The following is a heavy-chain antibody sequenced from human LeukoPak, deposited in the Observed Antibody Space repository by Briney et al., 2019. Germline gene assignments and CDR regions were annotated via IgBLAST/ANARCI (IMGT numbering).Heavy chain of an antibody. CDR3: ARLQPYFYDSSGYSDY. V-gene: IGHV3-21*01. D-gene: IGHD3-22*01. Sequence: GGSLRLSCAASGFTFSSYTMNWVRQAPGKGLEWVSSIRSSGSYIYYADSVKGRFTISRDNAENSLYLQMNSLRAEDTAVYYRARLQPYFYDSSGYSDYWGQGTLVTVSS. CDR2: IRSSGSYI. CDR1: GFTFSSYT. J-gene: IGHJ4*02.